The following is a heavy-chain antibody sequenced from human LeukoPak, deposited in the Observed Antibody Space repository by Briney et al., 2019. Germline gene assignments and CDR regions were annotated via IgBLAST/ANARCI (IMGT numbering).Heavy chain of an antibody. CDR2: IYTSGGT. Sequence: SETLSHTSTIPVGSIISYNWSSIRHPAGERLEWIGRIYTSGGTNYNPSLKSRVTTSVDTSKPQFSLKLSSVTAADTAGDSIIGAPVFGDAFDIWGQGTMVTVSS. CDR3: IGAPVFGDAFDI. J-gene: IGHJ3*02. D-gene: IGHD3-3*01. CDR1: VGSIISYN. V-gene: IGHV4-4*07.